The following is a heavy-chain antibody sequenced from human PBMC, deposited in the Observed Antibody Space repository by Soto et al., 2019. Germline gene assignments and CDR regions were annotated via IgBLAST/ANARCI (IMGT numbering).Heavy chain of an antibody. CDR2: IYYSGST. J-gene: IGHJ4*02. Sequence: PSETLSLTCTVSGGSISSSSYYWGWIRQPPGKGLEWIGYIYYSGSTNYNPSLKSRVTISVDTSKNQFSLKLSSVTAADTAVYYCARGGQFTMVRFFDLDYWGQGTLVTVSS. V-gene: IGHV4-61*05. CDR1: GGSISSSSYY. CDR3: ARGGQFTMVRFFDLDY. D-gene: IGHD3-10*01.